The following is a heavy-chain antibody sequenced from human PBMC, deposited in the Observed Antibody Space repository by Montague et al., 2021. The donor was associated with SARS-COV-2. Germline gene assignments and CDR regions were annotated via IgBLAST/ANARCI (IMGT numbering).Heavy chain of an antibody. CDR3: VRVTHPRSAWPYYFDV. J-gene: IGHJ6*03. D-gene: IGHD4-11*01. V-gene: IGHV4-39*01. CDR1: GDSISSSSYY. Sequence: SETLSLTCTVSGDSISSSSYYWGWIRQPPGKGLEWIGSINNRGNTYNNPSLRSRVSISVDTSKNQFSLNVRSVTAADTGLFYCVRVTHPRSAWPYYFDVWGKGTMVTVS. CDR2: INNRGNT.